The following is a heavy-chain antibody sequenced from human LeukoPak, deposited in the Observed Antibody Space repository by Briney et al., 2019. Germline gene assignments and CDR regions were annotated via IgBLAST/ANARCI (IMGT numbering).Heavy chain of an antibody. CDR1: GFTVSSNY. CDR2: IKYDGSEE. V-gene: IGHV3-7*01. D-gene: IGHD3-16*01. J-gene: IGHJ4*02. CDR3: AYTNHLTY. Sequence: PGGSLRLSCAASGFTVSSNYMSWVRQAPGQGLEWVANIKYDGSEEYYADSVKGRFTISRDNAKNSLSRQMNYVRAGDTAIYYCAYTNHLTYWGQGTLVTVSS.